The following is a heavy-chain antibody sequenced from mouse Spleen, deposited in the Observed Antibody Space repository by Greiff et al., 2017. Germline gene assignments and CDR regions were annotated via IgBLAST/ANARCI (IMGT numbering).Heavy chain of an antibody. CDR2: ISNLAYSI. V-gene: IGHV5-15*01. CDR1: GFTFSDYG. J-gene: IGHJ3*01. CDR3: ARPQTGTGAWFAY. D-gene: IGHD4-1*01. Sequence: EVQLVESGGGLVKPGGSLKLSCAASGFTFSDYGMAWVRQAPGKGPEWVAFISNLAYSIYYADTVTGRFTISRENAKNTLYLEMSSLRSEDTAMYYCARPQTGTGAWFAYWGQGTLVTVSA.